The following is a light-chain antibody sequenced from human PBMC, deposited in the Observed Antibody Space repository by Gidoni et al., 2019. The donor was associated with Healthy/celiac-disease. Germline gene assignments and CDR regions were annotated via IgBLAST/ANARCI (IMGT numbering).Light chain of an antibody. Sequence: SYELTQPPSVLVSPGQTASITCSGDKLGDKYACWYQQKPGQSPVLVIYQDSKRPSGIPERFSGSNSGNTATLTISGTQAMDEADYYCQAWDSSTAVVFGGGTKLTVL. CDR3: QAWDSSTAVV. J-gene: IGLJ2*01. CDR2: QDS. CDR1: KLGDKY. V-gene: IGLV3-1*01.